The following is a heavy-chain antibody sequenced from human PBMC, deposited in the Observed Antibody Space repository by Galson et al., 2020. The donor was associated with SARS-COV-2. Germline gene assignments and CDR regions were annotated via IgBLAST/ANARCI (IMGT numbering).Heavy chain of an antibody. CDR1: GFTFSGSA. CDR3: TSIIAVAGTDY. V-gene: IGHV3-73*01. Sequence: GESLKISCAASGFTFSGSAMHWVRQASGKGLEWVGRIRSKANSYATAYAASVKGRFTISRDDSKNTAYLQMNSLKTEDTAVYYCTSIIAVAGTDYWGQGTLVTVSS. J-gene: IGHJ4*02. D-gene: IGHD6-19*01. CDR2: IRSKANSYAT.